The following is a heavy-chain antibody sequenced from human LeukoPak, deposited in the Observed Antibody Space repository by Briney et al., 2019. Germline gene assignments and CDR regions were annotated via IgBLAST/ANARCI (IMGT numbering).Heavy chain of an antibody. Sequence: GGSLRLSCAASGFTFSIYTMNWVRQAPGKGLEWISYISTNSGTIWYADSVKGRFSISRDNAKNSLFLHMNSLRAEDTAVYYCVRDPTIVGVAQVHHWGQGTLVTVSS. CDR2: ISTNSGTI. CDR3: VRDPTIVGVAQVHH. CDR1: GFTFSIYT. J-gene: IGHJ5*02. D-gene: IGHD1-26*01. V-gene: IGHV3-48*01.